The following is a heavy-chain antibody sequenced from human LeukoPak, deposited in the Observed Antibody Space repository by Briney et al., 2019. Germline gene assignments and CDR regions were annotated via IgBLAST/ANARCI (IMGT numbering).Heavy chain of an antibody. D-gene: IGHD5-18*01. V-gene: IGHV3-7*01. Sequence: GGSLRLSCAASGFTLGNYWMAWVRQAPGKGLEWVANVKQDGSERYYVESVKGRLTISRDNAKNSLYLQMNSLRAEDTAVYYCARVPVDSNMVSHIDYWGQGTLVTVSS. CDR3: ARVPVDSNMVSHIDY. CDR1: GFTLGNYW. J-gene: IGHJ4*02. CDR2: VKQDGSER.